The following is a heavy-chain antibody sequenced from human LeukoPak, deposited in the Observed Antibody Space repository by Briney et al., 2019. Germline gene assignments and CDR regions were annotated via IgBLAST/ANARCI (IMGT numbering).Heavy chain of an antibody. D-gene: IGHD3-16*01. CDR3: AREGAGSRPYVNWFDP. Sequence: RSSETLSLTCTVSGGSISSYYWSWIRQPPGKGLEWIGYIYYSGSTNYNPSLKSRVTISVDTSKNQFSLKLSSVTAADTAVYYCAREGAGSRPYVNWFDPWGQGTLVTVSS. J-gene: IGHJ5*02. CDR2: IYYSGST. CDR1: GGSISSYY. V-gene: IGHV4-59*01.